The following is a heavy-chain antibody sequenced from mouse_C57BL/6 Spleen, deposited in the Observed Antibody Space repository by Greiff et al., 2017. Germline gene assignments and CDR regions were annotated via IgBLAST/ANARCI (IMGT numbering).Heavy chain of an antibody. CDR2: IDPSDSYT. D-gene: IGHD3-3*01. V-gene: IGHV1-50*01. Sequence: VQLQQPGAELVKPGASVKLSCKASGYTFTSYWMKWVKQRPGQGLEWIGEIDPSDSYTNYNQTFKGKATLTVDTSSSTAYMQLSSLTSEDSAVYYCARGGDLDYWGQGTTLTVSS. CDR1: GYTFTSYW. J-gene: IGHJ2*01. CDR3: ARGGDLDY.